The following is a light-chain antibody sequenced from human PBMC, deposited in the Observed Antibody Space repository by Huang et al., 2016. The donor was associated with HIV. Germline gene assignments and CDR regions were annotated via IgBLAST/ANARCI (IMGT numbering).Light chain of an antibody. Sequence: DIQMTQSPSSLSASVGDRVTITCQASQDISTYLNWYQQKPGNAPKVLIYAASNLETGVPSRCSGSGSGKDFTFTISSLQPGDIATYYCQQYDNLPWTFGQGTKVEIK. CDR3: QQYDNLPWT. CDR1: QDISTY. J-gene: IGKJ1*01. V-gene: IGKV1-33*01. CDR2: AAS.